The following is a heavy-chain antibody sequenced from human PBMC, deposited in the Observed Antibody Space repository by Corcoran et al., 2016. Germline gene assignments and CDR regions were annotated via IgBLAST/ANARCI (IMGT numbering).Heavy chain of an antibody. CDR2: ISRRSNTI. CDR3: ARDASEYCSRTICRSGYYYYGMDV. J-gene: IGHJ6*02. D-gene: IGHD2-2*01. V-gene: IGHV3-48*04. Sequence: EVQLVESGGGLVQPGGSLGLSCAASGFTFSSYNMNWVRQAPGKGLEWVSYISRRSNTIYYADSVKGRLTISRENAKNSLYLQLNSLRAEDAAVYYCARDASEYCSRTICRSGYYYYGMDVWGQGTPVTVSS. CDR1: GFTFSSYN.